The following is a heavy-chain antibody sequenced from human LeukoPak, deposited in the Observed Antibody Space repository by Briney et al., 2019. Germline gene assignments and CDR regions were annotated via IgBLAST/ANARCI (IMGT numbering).Heavy chain of an antibody. CDR2: IWYDGSNK. V-gene: IGHV3-33*01. CDR1: GFTFSSYG. J-gene: IGHJ4*02. Sequence: GGSLRLSCAASGFTFSSYGMHWVRQAPGKGLEWVAVIWYDGSNKYYADSVKGRFTISRDNSKNTLYLQMNSLRAEDTAVYYCARPRGYSYLFDYWGQGTLVTVSS. D-gene: IGHD5-18*01. CDR3: ARPRGYSYLFDY.